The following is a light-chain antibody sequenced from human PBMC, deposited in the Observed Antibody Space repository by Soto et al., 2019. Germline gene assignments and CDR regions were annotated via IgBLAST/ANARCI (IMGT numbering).Light chain of an antibody. CDR2: GTC. V-gene: IGKV3-20*01. CDR1: QSVSSN. J-gene: IGKJ4*01. CDR3: QQYGSSPLT. Sequence: EIVMTQSPATLSVSPGERATLSFRASQSVSSNLAWYQQKPGQAPRLLIYGTCSRATGIPDRVSGSGSGTDFTLTISRLEPEDFAVYYCQQYGSSPLTFGGGTKVDIK.